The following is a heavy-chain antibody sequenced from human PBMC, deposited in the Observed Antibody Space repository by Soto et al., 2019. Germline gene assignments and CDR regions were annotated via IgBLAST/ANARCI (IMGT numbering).Heavy chain of an antibody. CDR2: INAGNGKT. V-gene: IGHV1-3*01. CDR3: AYNGDYYYYGMDV. CDR1: GYTFSNYA. Sequence: QVQLVQSGAEVKKPGASVKVSCKASGYTFSNYATHWVRQAPGQRLEWMGWINAGNGKTKYSQNFQGRVTITRDTSASTAYMELSSLRSEVTAVYYCAYNGDYYYYGMDVWGQGTTVTVSS. D-gene: IGHD1-20*01. J-gene: IGHJ6*02.